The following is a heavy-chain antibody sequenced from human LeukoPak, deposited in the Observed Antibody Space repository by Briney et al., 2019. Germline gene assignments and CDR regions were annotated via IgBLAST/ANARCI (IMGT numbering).Heavy chain of an antibody. V-gene: IGHV4-59*01. CDR2: IHYSGST. Sequence: SETLSLTCSVSNGSISTTYWSWIRQPPGKGLEWIGNIHYSGSTNYNSSLKSRVTISVDTSKNHFSLKMISVTTADTAVYFCARRGLFHDRWGQGTLVTVSS. D-gene: IGHD5-12*01. CDR1: NGSISTTY. J-gene: IGHJ5*02. CDR3: ARRGLFHDR.